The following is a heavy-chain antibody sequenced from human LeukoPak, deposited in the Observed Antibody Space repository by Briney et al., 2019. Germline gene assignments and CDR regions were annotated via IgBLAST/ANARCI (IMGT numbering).Heavy chain of an antibody. J-gene: IGHJ4*02. CDR3: AKSSYYDSSGFYRAYYFDY. CDR1: GFRFNNFG. CDR2: ISGTGGST. D-gene: IGHD3-22*01. V-gene: IGHV3-23*01. Sequence: GGSLRLSCVASGFRFNNFGVSWVRQAPGKGLEWVSSISGTGGSTHYADSVKGRFTISRDKSKNTLYLQMNSLRAGNTAVYYCAKSSYYDSSGFYRAYYFDYWGQGKLVPVSS.